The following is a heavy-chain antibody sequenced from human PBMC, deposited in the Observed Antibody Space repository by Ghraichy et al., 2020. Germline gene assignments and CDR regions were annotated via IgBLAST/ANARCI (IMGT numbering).Heavy chain of an antibody. CDR1: GFPFSTYA. CDR3: AKGTMTIVPRQLDF. D-gene: IGHD6-6*01. V-gene: IGHV3-23*01. Sequence: GGSLRLSCAASGFPFSTYAMSWVRQAPGKGLEWVSGISGSGGGTNYADSVKGRFSISRDNSKNTLYLQMNSLRAEDTAVYYCAKGTMTIVPRQLDFWGQGTLVSVSS. J-gene: IGHJ4*02. CDR2: ISGSGGGT.